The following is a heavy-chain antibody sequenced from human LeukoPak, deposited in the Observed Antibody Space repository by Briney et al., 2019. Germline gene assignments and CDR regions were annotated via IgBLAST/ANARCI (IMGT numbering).Heavy chain of an antibody. CDR1: GGSFSSYA. CDR3: ARASSLVRGARDLIDYYYYMDV. D-gene: IGHD3-10*01. V-gene: IGHV1-69*13. Sequence: ATVKVSCKASGGSFSSYAINWVRQAPGQGLEWMGGIIPIFGTSNYAQKFQGRLTITADESTSTAYMELSSLRSEDTAVYYCARASSLVRGARDLIDYYYYMDVWGKGTTVTISS. J-gene: IGHJ6*03. CDR2: IIPIFGTS.